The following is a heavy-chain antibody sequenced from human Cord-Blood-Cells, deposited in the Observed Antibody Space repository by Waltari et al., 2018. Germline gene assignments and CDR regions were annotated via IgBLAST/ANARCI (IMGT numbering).Heavy chain of an antibody. D-gene: IGHD4-17*01. CDR1: GFTFSSYG. Sequence: QVQLVEAGGGVVQPGRSLRLSCAASGFTFSSYGMHWFRQAPGKGLEWVAVISYDGSNKYYADSVKGRFTISRDNSKNTLYLQMNSLRAEDTAVYYCAKHKGDYDAFDIWGQGTMVTVSS. J-gene: IGHJ3*02. CDR2: ISYDGSNK. V-gene: IGHV3-30*18. CDR3: AKHKGDYDAFDI.